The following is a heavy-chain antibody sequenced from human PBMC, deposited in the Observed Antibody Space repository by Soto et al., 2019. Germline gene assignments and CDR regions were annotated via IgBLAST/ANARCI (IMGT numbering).Heavy chain of an antibody. CDR2: VSGSGGST. V-gene: IGHV3-23*01. Sequence: GGSLRLSCAASGVTFSSYAMSWVRQAPGKGLGWVSAVSGSGGSTYYADSVQDRFTISRDNSKNTLYLHMNSLIAEATAVYYCEKDFRAAVAGYFDYWGQGTLVTVSS. CDR1: GVTFSSYA. J-gene: IGHJ4*02. CDR3: EKDFRAAVAGYFDY. D-gene: IGHD6-19*01.